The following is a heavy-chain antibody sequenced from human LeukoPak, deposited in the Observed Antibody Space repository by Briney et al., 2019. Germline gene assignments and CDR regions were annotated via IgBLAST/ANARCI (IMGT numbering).Heavy chain of an antibody. CDR1: GFTFSSYA. V-gene: IGHV3-23*01. CDR3: AKGERYFDWLPIYYFDY. D-gene: IGHD3-9*01. CDR2: ISGSGGST. J-gene: IGHJ4*02. Sequence: PGGSLRLSCAASGFTFSSYAMSWVRQAPGKGLEWVSAISGSGGSTYYADSVKGRFTISRDNSKNTLYLQMNSLRAEDTAVYYCAKGERYFDWLPIYYFDYWGQGTLVTVSS.